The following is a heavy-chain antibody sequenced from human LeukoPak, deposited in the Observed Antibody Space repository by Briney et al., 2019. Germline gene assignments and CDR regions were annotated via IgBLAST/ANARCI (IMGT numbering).Heavy chain of an antibody. CDR3: AKGRGYYGYAADYFQD. V-gene: IGHV3-30*18. CDR1: GFMFSSYG. CDR2: ISYDGSNK. D-gene: IGHD3-10*01. Sequence: GRSLRLSCAASGFMFSSYGMHWVRQAPGKGLEWVAVISYDGSNKYYVDSVKGLFTISRDNSKNTLYLQMNSLRAEDTAVYYCAKGRGYYGYAADYFQDWGQGTLVTVSS. J-gene: IGHJ1*01.